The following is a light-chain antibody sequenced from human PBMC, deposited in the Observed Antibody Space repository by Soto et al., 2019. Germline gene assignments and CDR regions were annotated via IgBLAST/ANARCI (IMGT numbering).Light chain of an antibody. CDR2: DAS. CDR3: QQYSDFRT. J-gene: IGKJ1*01. V-gene: IGKV1-5*01. Sequence: EIQLAQSPSTLSATVGDRVTITCRASQSISTWLAWYQQKTGKAPKLLIYDASSLEVGVPSRFSGSGSRTEFTLTISSLQPDDYGTYYSQQYSDFRTFGQGTKV. CDR1: QSISTW.